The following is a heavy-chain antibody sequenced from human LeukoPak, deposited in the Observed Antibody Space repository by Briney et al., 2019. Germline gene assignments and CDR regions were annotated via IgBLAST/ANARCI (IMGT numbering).Heavy chain of an antibody. CDR2: INPNSGGT. D-gene: IGHD3-3*01. J-gene: IGHJ3*02. V-gene: IGHV1-2*04. CDR1: GYTFTGYY. Sequence: GASVKVSCKASGYTFTGYYMHWVRQAPGQGLEWMGWINPNSGGTNYAQKFQGWVTMTRDTSISTAYMELSRLRSDDTAVYYCAREELLEWLGSDAFDIWGQGTMVTVSS. CDR3: AREELLEWLGSDAFDI.